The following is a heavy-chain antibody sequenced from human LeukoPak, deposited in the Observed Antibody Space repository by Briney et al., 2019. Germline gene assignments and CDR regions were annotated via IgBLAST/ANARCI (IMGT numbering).Heavy chain of an antibody. CDR1: GFTVSSNY. CDR2: IYSGGST. Sequence: GGSLRLSCAASGFTVSSNYMSWVRQAPGKGLEWVSVIYSGGSTYYADSVKGRFTISRDNSKNTLYLQMNSLRAEDTAVYYCARPARGGGEYYFDYWGQGTLVTVSS. CDR3: ARPARGGGEYYFDY. D-gene: IGHD3-16*01. J-gene: IGHJ4*02. V-gene: IGHV3-66*04.